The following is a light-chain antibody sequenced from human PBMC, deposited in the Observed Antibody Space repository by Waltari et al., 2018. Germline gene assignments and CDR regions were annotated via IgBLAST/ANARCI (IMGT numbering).Light chain of an antibody. CDR1: QSLLHDNGNNY. V-gene: IGKV2-28*01. CDR3: MQALQTRWT. CDR2: LGS. Sequence: DILMTQSPLSLPVTPGEPASISCRSSQSLLHDNGNNYLDWYLQRPGQSPQLLIYLGSNRASGVPDRFSGSGSGTDFTLKISRVEAEDVGVYYCMQALQTRWTFGQGTKVEVK. J-gene: IGKJ1*01.